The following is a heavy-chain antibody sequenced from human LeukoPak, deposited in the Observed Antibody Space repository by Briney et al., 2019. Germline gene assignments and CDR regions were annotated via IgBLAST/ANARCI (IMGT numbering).Heavy chain of an antibody. J-gene: IGHJ6*03. CDR1: GGSISSGHYY. V-gene: IGHV4-31*03. CDR3: ARSSVTADDFYYYYLDV. D-gene: IGHD1-20*01. CDR2: IYYRGNT. Sequence: SETLSLTCTVSGGSISSGHYYWTWIRQHPGKGLEWIGYIYYRGNTYSNPALTGRLTISVDTSKDQFSLRLSSVTAADTAVYYCARSSVTADDFYYYYLDVWGKGTTVTVSS.